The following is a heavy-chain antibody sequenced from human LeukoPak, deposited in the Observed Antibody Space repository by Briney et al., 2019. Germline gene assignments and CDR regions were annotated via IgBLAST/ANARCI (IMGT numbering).Heavy chain of an antibody. J-gene: IGHJ4*02. D-gene: IGHD4-17*01. CDR1: GGTFSSYA. Sequence: ASVKVSCKASGGTFSSYAISWVRQAPGQGLEWMGGIIPIFGTANYAQKFQGRVTITADESTSTAYMELSSLRSEDTAVYYCARIVSAARQYGDYVGLDYWGQGTLVTVSS. CDR2: IIPIFGTA. V-gene: IGHV1-69*13. CDR3: ARIVSAARQYGDYVGLDY.